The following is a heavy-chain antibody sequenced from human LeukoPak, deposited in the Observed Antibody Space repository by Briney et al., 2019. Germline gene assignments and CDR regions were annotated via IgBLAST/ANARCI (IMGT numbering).Heavy chain of an antibody. CDR3: AKDGLGIAAACTRY. CDR1: GFTFSSYA. V-gene: IGHV3-23*01. D-gene: IGHD6-13*01. J-gene: IGHJ4*02. CDR2: ISGSGGST. Sequence: GGSLRLSCAASGFTFSSYAMSWVRHAPGKGLEWVSAISGSGGSTYYADSGKGRFTISRDNSKNSLYLQRNSLRAEDTAVYSCAKDGLGIAAACTRYWGQGTLVTVSS.